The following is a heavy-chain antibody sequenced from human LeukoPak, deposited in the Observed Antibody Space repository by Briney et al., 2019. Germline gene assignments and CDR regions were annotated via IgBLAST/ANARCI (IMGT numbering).Heavy chain of an antibody. CDR3: ARGGAYYDSSGYYRPVGNPFDP. V-gene: IGHV3-53*04. D-gene: IGHD3-22*01. Sequence: GSLRLSCAASGFTVSRNYMSWVRQAPGKGLEWVSVIYSGGSTYYADSVKGRFTISRHNSKNTLYLQMNSLRAEDTAVYYCARGGAYYDSSGYYRPVGNPFDPWGQGTLVTVSS. CDR1: GFTVSRNY. J-gene: IGHJ5*02. CDR2: IYSGGST.